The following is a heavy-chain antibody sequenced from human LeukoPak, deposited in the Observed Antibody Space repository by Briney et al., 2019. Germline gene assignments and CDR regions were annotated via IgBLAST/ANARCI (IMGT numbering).Heavy chain of an antibody. CDR1: GFTFSGYA. CDR3: ARSPGSSSAYYWFDP. D-gene: IGHD6-6*01. V-gene: IGHV3-23*01. J-gene: IGHJ5*02. CDR2: ITGSGGNI. Sequence: GGSLRLSCAASGFTFSGYAMTWVRQAPGKGLECISGITGSGGNIYHADSVKGRFTISRDNSKNTLYLQMNSLRAEDTAVYYCARSPGSSSAYYWFDPWGQGTLVTVSS.